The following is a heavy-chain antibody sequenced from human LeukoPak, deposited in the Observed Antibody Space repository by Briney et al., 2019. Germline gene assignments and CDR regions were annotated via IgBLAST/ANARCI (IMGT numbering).Heavy chain of an antibody. CDR1: GGSISSYY. CDR3: ARISGPYFDY. D-gene: IGHD6-25*01. Sequence: PSETLSLTCTVSGGSISSYYWSWIRQPPGKGLEWIGYIYYSGSTNYNPSLKSRVTISVDTSKNQFSLKLSSVTAADTAVYYCARISGPYFDYWGQGTLVTVSS. V-gene: IGHV4-59*08. CDR2: IYYSGST. J-gene: IGHJ4*02.